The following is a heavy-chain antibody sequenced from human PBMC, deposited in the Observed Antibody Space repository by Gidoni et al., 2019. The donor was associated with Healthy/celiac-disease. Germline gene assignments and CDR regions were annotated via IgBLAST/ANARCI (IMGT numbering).Heavy chain of an antibody. D-gene: IGHD3-22*01. CDR2: SYYSVST. V-gene: IGHV4-39*01. CDR3: ARPLDYDSSGPDAFDI. Sequence: QLQRQESGPGLVKPSETLSLTCTVSGGSISSSSDYWVWIGQPPGKWLEWIGSSYYSVSTYYNPYLKSRVTIAVETSKNQFSLKLSSVTAADTAVYDCARPLDYDSSGPDAFDIWGQGTMVTVSS. CDR1: GGSISSSSDY. J-gene: IGHJ3*02.